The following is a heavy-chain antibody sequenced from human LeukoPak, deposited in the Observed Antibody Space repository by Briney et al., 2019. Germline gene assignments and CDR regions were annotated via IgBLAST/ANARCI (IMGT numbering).Heavy chain of an antibody. CDR3: ASGPRPFDY. CDR1: GGSISRSSYY. V-gene: IGHV4-39*01. J-gene: IGHJ4*02. Sequence: SETLSLTCSVSGGSISRSSYYWGWIRQPPGKGLEWIGSIYYSGSTYYNPSLKSRVTISVDTSKNQFPLRLSSVTAADTAVYYCASGPRPFDYWGQGTLVTVSS. CDR2: IYYSGST.